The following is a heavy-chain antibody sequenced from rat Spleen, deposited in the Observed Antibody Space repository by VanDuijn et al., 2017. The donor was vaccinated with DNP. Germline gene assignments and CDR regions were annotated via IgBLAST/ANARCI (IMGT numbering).Heavy chain of an antibody. J-gene: IGHJ1*01. V-gene: IGHV5-31*01. Sequence: EVQLVESGGDLVQPGRSLKLSCVASGFTFNNYWMTWIRQVPGKGLKWVASITSSGGSTFYPDSVKGRFTISRDNAKNTLYLQMNSLRSEDTATYYCASDQGFWGPGTMVTVSS. CDR3: ASDQGF. CDR2: ITSSGGST. CDR1: GFTFNNYW.